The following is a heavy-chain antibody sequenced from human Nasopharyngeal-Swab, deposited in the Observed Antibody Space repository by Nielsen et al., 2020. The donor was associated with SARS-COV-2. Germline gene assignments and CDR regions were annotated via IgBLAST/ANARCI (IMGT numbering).Heavy chain of an antibody. V-gene: IGHV1-18*01. CDR2: INTYSGNT. CDR3: ARDRDSSSWYYYYYGMDV. CDR1: AYIFTTHS. D-gene: IGHD6-13*01. Sequence: ASVKVSCKASAYIFTTHSMLWVRQAPGQGLEWMGWINTYSGNTNYAQTLQGRVSLTTDTSTSTAYMELRSLRSDDTAVYYCARDRDSSSWYYYYYGMDVWGQGTTVTVSS. J-gene: IGHJ6*02.